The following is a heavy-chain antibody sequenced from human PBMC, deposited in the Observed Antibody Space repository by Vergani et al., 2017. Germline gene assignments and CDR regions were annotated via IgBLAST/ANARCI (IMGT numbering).Heavy chain of an antibody. CDR2: IWYDGSNK. V-gene: IGHV3-33*01. CDR3: ARDGYYMFDY. Sequence: QVQLVESGGGVVQPGRSLRLSCAASGFTFSSYGMHWVRQAPGKGLEWVAVIWYDGSNKYYADSVKGRFTISRDNSTNTLYLQMNSLRAEDTAVYYCARDGYYMFDYWGQGTLVTVSS. CDR1: GFTFSSYG. J-gene: IGHJ4*02. D-gene: IGHD1-26*01.